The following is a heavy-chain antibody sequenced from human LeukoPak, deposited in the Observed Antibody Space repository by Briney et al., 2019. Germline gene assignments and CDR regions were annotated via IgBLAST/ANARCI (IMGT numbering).Heavy chain of an antibody. J-gene: IGHJ4*02. CDR1: GFTFSSYG. CDR2: IRYDGSNK. Sequence: PGGSLRLSCAASGFTFSSYGMHWVRQAPGKGLEWVAFIRYDGSNKYYADSVKGRFTISRDNSKNTLYLQMNSLRAEDTAVYYCAKLAESTVVKGKTFDYWGQGTLVTVSS. V-gene: IGHV3-30*02. D-gene: IGHD4-23*01. CDR3: AKLAESTVVKGKTFDY.